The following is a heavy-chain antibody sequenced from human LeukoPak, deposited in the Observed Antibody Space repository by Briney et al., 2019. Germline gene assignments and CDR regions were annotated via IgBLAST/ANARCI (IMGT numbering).Heavy chain of an antibody. CDR1: GGTFSSYA. CDR3: AVDYCSSTSCYAGPNWFDP. J-gene: IGHJ5*02. CDR2: IIPIFGTA. Sequence: VNVSCKASGGTFSSYAISWVRQAPGQGLEWMGGIIPIFGTANYAQKFQGRVTITADESTSTAYMELSSLRSEDTAVYYCAVDYCSSTSCYAGPNWFDPWGQGTLVTVSS. D-gene: IGHD2-2*01. V-gene: IGHV1-69*01.